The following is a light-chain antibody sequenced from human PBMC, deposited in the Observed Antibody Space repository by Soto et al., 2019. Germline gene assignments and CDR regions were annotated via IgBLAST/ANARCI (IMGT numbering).Light chain of an antibody. Sequence: EIVLTQSPGTLSLSPGQRATLSYRASQSVSSNFLAWYQQKPGQAPRLLIYGASSRATGIPDRFSGTGSETDFTLTISRLEPEDFAVYYCQQYDNSPITFGQGTRLEIK. J-gene: IGKJ5*01. CDR3: QQYDNSPIT. CDR2: GAS. V-gene: IGKV3-20*01. CDR1: QSVSSNF.